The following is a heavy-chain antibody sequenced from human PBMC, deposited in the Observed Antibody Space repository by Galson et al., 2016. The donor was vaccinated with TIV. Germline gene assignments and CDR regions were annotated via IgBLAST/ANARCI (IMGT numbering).Heavy chain of an antibody. CDR2: IYYSGST. D-gene: IGHD1-26*01. V-gene: IGHV4-31*03. CDR1: GGSISSGGYY. CDR3: ARDAVGATPYNWFDP. Sequence: TLSLTCTVSGGSISSGGYYWSWIRQHPGKGLEWIGYIYYSGSTYYNLSLKSRVTISVDTSKNQFSLKLSSVTAADTVVYYCARDAVGATPYNWFDPWGQGTLVTVSS. J-gene: IGHJ5*02.